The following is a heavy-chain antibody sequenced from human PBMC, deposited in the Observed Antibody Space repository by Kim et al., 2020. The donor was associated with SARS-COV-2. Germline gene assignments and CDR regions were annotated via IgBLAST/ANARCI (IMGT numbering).Heavy chain of an antibody. CDR3: AREPLGYCSGGSCYGAFDL. V-gene: IGHV4-59*13. CDR2: IYYSGST. Sequence: SETLSLTCTVSGGSISSYYWSWIRQPPGKGLEWIGYIYYSGSTNYNPSLKSRVTISVDTSKNQFSLKLSSVTAADTAVYYCAREPLGYCSGGSCYGAFDLWGQGTMVTVSS. CDR1: GGSISSYY. J-gene: IGHJ3*01. D-gene: IGHD2-15*01.